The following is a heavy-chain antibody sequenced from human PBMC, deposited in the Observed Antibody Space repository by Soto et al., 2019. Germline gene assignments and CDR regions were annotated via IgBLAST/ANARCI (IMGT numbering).Heavy chain of an antibody. CDR3: ARISNYAYYYYYMDV. CDR1: GFTFSSYS. D-gene: IGHD4-4*01. V-gene: IGHV3-48*01. Sequence: GGSLRLSCAASGFTFSSYSMNWVRQAPGKGLEWVSYISSSSSTIYYADSVKGRFTISRDNAKNSLYLQMNSLRAEDTAVYYCARISNYAYYYYYMDVWGKGTTVTVSS. CDR2: ISSSSSTI. J-gene: IGHJ6*03.